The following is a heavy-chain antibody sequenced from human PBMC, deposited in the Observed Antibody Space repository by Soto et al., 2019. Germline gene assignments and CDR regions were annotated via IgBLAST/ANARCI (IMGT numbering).Heavy chain of an antibody. J-gene: IGHJ4*02. CDR3: AKDGRGSGSHYNSFGY. CDR2: IYSTGTT. CDR1: GFTVGNNY. D-gene: IGHD3-10*01. V-gene: IGHV3-53*01. Sequence: EVQLVESGGGLIQPGGSLKLSCAASGFTVGNNYMSWVRQAPGKGLEWVSLIYSTGTTKYADSLKGRITVSRDNAKNTLYLQMNSLRAEDTAVYYCAKDGRGSGSHYNSFGYWGQGTLVTVSS.